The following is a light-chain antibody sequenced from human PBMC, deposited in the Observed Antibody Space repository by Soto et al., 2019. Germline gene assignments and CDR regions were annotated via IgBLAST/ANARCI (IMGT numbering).Light chain of an antibody. J-gene: IGLJ2*01. CDR3: SSYTNRNTLV. CDR2: EVS. CDR1: SSDVGGFIY. Sequence: QSVLTQPASVSGSPGQSITISCTGTSSDVGGFIYVSWYQHHPGKVPKLMIYEVSNRPSGVSDRFSGSKSGNTASLTISGLQAEDEGDYYCSSYTNRNTLVFGGGTKVTVL. V-gene: IGLV2-14*01.